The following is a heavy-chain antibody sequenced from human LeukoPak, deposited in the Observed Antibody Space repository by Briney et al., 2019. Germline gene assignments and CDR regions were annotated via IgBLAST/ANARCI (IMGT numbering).Heavy chain of an antibody. CDR3: ARDRIWSGYYTGRLYYYMDV. CDR1: GGSFSGYY. D-gene: IGHD3-3*01. J-gene: IGHJ6*03. CDR2: INHSGST. V-gene: IGHV4-34*01. Sequence: SETLSLTCAVYGGSFSGYYWSWIRQPPGKGLEWIGEINHSGSTNYNPSLKSRVTISVDASKNQFSLKLSSVTAADTAVYYCARDRIWSGYYTGRLYYYMDVWGKGTTVTVSS.